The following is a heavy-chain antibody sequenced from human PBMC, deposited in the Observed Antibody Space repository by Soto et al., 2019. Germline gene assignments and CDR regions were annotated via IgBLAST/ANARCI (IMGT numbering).Heavy chain of an antibody. CDR2: ISATGGGT. Sequence: LXLSCAASVFKVSNYAMSWFRQAPGKGLEWVSLISATGGGTYYADSVKGRFTISRVNSHNTLYLQVHSLTAEDTAVYYCAKDRRAGGNSAFYFDFWGQRAQVTVSS. V-gene: IGHV3-23*01. D-gene: IGHD3-16*01. J-gene: IGHJ4*02. CDR3: AKDRRAGGNSAFYFDF. CDR1: VFKVSNYA.